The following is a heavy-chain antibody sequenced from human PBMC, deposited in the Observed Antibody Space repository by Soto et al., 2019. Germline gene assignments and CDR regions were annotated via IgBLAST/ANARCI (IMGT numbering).Heavy chain of an antibody. V-gene: IGHV1-18*01. Sequence: GASVKVSCKASGYTFTSYGISWVRQAPGQGLEWMGWISAYNGNTNYAQKLQGRVTMTTDTSTSTAYMELRSLRSDDTAVYYCARDSRVAVAGPDYYYYYGMDVWGQGTTVTV. D-gene: IGHD6-19*01. CDR2: ISAYNGNT. CDR3: ARDSRVAVAGPDYYYYYGMDV. CDR1: GYTFTSYG. J-gene: IGHJ6*02.